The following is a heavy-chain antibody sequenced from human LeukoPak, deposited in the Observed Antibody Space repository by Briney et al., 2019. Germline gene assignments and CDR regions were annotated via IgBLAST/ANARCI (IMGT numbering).Heavy chain of an antibody. D-gene: IGHD3-22*01. CDR2: IYYSGST. CDR3: ARLYYDSSGYADY. V-gene: IGHV4-59*01. Sequence: NSSETLSLTCTVSGGSISSYYWSWIRQPPGKGLEWIGYIYYSGSTNYNPSLKSRVTISVDTSKNQFSLKLSSVTAADTAVYYCARLYYDSSGYADYWGQGTLVTVSS. CDR1: GGSISSYY. J-gene: IGHJ4*02.